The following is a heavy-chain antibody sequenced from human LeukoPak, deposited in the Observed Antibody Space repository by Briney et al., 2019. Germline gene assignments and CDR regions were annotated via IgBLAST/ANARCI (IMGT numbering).Heavy chain of an antibody. V-gene: IGHV5-51*01. CDR2: IYHGDSDT. D-gene: IGHD2-2*01. CDR3: ARLACSSTSCWFDP. CDR1: GYSFTSYW. Sequence: RGESLKISCKGFGYSFTSYWIGWVRQMPGKGLEWMGIIYHGDSDTRYSPSFQGQVTISADKSISTAYLQWSSLKASDTAMYYCARLACSSTSCWFDPWGQGTLVTVSS. J-gene: IGHJ5*02.